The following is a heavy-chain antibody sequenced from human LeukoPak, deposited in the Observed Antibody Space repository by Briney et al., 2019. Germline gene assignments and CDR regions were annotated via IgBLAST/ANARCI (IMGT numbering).Heavy chain of an antibody. CDR1: GASIRSYY. CDR3: ARDRSLAY. J-gene: IGHJ4*02. Sequence: SETLSLTCTVSGASIRSYYWNWIRQPAGKGLEWIGRIYTTGSTNYNPSLKSRVTMSVDTPKNQFSLKLSSVTAADTAAYYCARDRSLAYWGQGTLVTVSS. V-gene: IGHV4-4*07. CDR2: IYTTGST.